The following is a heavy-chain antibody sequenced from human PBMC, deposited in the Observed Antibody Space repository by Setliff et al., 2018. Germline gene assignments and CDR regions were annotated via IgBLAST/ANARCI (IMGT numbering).Heavy chain of an antibody. CDR3: VRDGSSPLDY. J-gene: IGHJ4*02. CDR1: GYSFTNYW. V-gene: IGHV5-51*01. CDR2: IYPGDSDT. Sequence: PGESLKISCKGSGYSFTNYWIGWVRQMPGKGLEWMGIIYPGDSDTRYSPSFQGQVTISVDKSINTAYLQWSSLKASDSATYYCVRDGSSPLDYWGQGTLVTVS. D-gene: IGHD3-10*01.